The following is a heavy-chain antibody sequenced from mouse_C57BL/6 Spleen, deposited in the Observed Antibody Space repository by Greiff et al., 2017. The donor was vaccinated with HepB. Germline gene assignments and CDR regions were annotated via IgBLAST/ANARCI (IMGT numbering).Heavy chain of an antibody. CDR1: GFTFSSYA. V-gene: IGHV5-9-1*02. CDR3: TRGGLGRDYYAMDY. Sequence: EVMLVESGEGLVKPGGSLKLSCAASGFTFSSYAMSWVRQTPEKRLEWVAYISSGGDYIYYADTVKGRFTISRDNARNTLYLQMSSLKSEDTAMYYCTRGGLGRDYYAMDYWGQGTSVTVSS. D-gene: IGHD4-1*01. CDR2: ISSGGDYI. J-gene: IGHJ4*01.